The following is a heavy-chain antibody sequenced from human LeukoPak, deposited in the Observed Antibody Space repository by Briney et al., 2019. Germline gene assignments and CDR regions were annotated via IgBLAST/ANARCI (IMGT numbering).Heavy chain of an antibody. Sequence: GSLRLSCAASGFTFSSYAMHWVRQAPGKGLEWVAVISYDGSNKYYADSVKGRFTISRDNSKNTLYLQMNSLRAEDTAVYYCAKDSLAGFDYWGQGTLVTVSS. V-gene: IGHV3-30*04. CDR3: AKDSLAGFDY. D-gene: IGHD6-19*01. CDR2: ISYDGSNK. CDR1: GFTFSSYA. J-gene: IGHJ4*02.